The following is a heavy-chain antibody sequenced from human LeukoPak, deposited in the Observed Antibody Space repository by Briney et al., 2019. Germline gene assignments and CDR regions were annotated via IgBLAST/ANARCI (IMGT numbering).Heavy chain of an antibody. Sequence: GGSLRLSCAASGFTFSDYAMPWVRQAPGKGLEWVSFIHRSGATTYYADSVKGRFTISRDNVKNTIDLQMSSLRVEDTAVYYCAREVVATRFDNWGQGTLVTVSP. CDR3: AREVVATRFDN. D-gene: IGHD5-12*01. J-gene: IGHJ4*02. V-gene: IGHV3-23*01. CDR1: GFTFSDYA. CDR2: IHRSGATT.